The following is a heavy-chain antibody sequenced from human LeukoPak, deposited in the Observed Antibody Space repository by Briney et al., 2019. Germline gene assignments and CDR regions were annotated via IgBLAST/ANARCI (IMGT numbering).Heavy chain of an antibody. J-gene: IGHJ3*02. Sequence: TGGSLRLSCAASGFTVSSNYMSWVRQAPGKGLEWVSVIYSGGSTYYADSVKGRFTISRDNSKNTLYLQMNSLRAEDTAVYYCAVITMIVVVNDAFDIWGQGTMVTVSS. D-gene: IGHD3-22*01. V-gene: IGHV3-53*01. CDR1: GFTVSSNY. CDR2: IYSGGST. CDR3: AVITMIVVVNDAFDI.